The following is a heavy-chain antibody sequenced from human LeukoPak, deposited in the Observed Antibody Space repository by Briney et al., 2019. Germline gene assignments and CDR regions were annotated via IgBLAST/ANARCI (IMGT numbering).Heavy chain of an antibody. CDR1: GFTVSSNY. J-gene: IGHJ6*03. CDR2: IYSGGST. Sequence: GGSLRLSCAASGFTVSSNYMSWVRQAPGKGLGWVSVIYSGGSTYYADSVKGRFTISRDNSKNTLYLQMNSLRAEDTAVYYCARVTGSGSYLWADYYYYYMDVWGKGTTVTISS. V-gene: IGHV3-66*01. D-gene: IGHD3-10*01. CDR3: ARVTGSGSYLWADYYYYYMDV.